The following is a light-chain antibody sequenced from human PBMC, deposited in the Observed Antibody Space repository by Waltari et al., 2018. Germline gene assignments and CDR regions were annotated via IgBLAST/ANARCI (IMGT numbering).Light chain of an antibody. J-gene: IGLJ1*01. CDR2: DDS. CDR3: HVWDSSSDHWEV. V-gene: IGLV3-21*04. Sequence: SHVLTQPPSVSVAPGKTARITCGGHNIGSNSVHWYQQKPGQAPVLVMYDDSDRPSGIPERFSGSYYGNTATLTISGVEAGDEADYYCHVWDSSSDHWEVFGTGTKVTVL. CDR1: NIGSNS.